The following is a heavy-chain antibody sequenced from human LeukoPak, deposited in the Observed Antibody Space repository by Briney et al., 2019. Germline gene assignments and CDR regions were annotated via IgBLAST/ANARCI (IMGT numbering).Heavy chain of an antibody. V-gene: IGHV4-59*01. Sequence: NASETLSLTCTVSGGSISSYYWSWIRQPPGKGLEWIGYIYYSGSTNYNPSLKSRVTISVDTSKNQFSLKLSSVTAADTAVYYCARVPGTGAFLYYGMDVWGQGTTVTVSS. D-gene: IGHD1-1*01. CDR2: IYYSGST. J-gene: IGHJ6*02. CDR3: ARVPGTGAFLYYGMDV. CDR1: GGSISSYY.